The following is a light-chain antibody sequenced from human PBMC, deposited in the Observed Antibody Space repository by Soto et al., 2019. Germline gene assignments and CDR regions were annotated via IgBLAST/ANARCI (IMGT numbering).Light chain of an antibody. CDR1: QSVSSN. Sequence: EIVMTQSPATLSVSPGERATLSCRASQSVSSNLAWYQQKPGQAPRLLIYGASTRATGIPARFSGSGSGTEFTLIISSLQSEDFAVYCCQQYNYLPYTFGQGTKLEIK. J-gene: IGKJ2*01. V-gene: IGKV3-15*01. CDR2: GAS. CDR3: QQYNYLPYT.